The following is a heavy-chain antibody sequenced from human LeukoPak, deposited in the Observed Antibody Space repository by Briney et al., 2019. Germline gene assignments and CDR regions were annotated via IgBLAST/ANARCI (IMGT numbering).Heavy chain of an antibody. D-gene: IGHD5-12*01. CDR2: IIPIFGTA. V-gene: IGHV1-69*05. CDR1: GGTFSSYA. CDR3: ARDLGNGFEGEYFQH. J-gene: IGHJ1*01. Sequence: SVKVSCKASGGTFSSYAISWVRQAPGQGLEWMGGIIPIFGTANYAQKFQGRVTITTDESTSTAYMELSSLRSEDTAVYYCARDLGNGFEGEYFQHWGQGTLVTVSS.